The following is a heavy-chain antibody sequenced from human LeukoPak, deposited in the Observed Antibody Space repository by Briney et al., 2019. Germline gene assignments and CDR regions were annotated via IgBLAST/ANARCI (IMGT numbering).Heavy chain of an antibody. J-gene: IGHJ4*02. CDR1: GFTFSSYS. Sequence: GGSLRLSCAASGFTFSSYSMNWVRQAPGKGLEWVSSISSSSSYIYYADSVKGRFTISRDNAKNSLYLQMNSLRAEDTAVYYCARDLHCGGDCYPLTYWGQGTLVTVSS. V-gene: IGHV3-21*01. CDR3: ARDLHCGGDCYPLTY. D-gene: IGHD2-21*01. CDR2: ISSSSSYI.